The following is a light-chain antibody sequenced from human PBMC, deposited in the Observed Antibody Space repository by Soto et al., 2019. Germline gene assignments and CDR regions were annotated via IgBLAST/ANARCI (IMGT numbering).Light chain of an antibody. Sequence: QSVLTQPPSASGTPGQRVTFSCSGSSSNIGGNTVHWYQQLPGTAPQLLIYANNQRPSGVPDRFSGSKSGTSASLAISGLQSEDEADYYCAAWDDSLNSDVFGMGTKLTVL. J-gene: IGLJ1*01. CDR2: ANN. CDR3: AAWDDSLNSDV. CDR1: SSNIGGNT. V-gene: IGLV1-44*01.